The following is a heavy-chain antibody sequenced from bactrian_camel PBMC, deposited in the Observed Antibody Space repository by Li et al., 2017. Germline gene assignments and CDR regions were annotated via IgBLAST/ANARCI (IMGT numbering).Heavy chain of an antibody. V-gene: IGHV3S31*01. J-gene: IGHJ4*01. CDR3: ATGIDYGLGSGTCRWHV. D-gene: IGHD5*01. CDR2: IYGDADRT. Sequence: VQLVESGGGSVQAGGSLTLACTVSGYTANGDCMAWFRQVPPNEREGLATIYGDADRTDYADSAQGRFTLSEDSAKNTLYLQMNSLQPEDTAMYYCATGIDYGLGSGTCRWHVWGRGTQVTVS. CDR1: GYTANGDC.